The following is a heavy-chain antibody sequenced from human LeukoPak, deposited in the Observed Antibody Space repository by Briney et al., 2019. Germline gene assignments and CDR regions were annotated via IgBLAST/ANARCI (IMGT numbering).Heavy chain of an antibody. CDR2: IKQDGSEK. CDR3: ARDLNVDIVSTPPY. V-gene: IGHV3-7*01. J-gene: IGHJ4*02. Sequence: GGSLRLSCVGSGFTFSDYWMSWVRQAPGKGLEWVANIKQDGSEKDYVDALKGRFTISRDNAKNSLYLQMNSLRAEDTAVYYCARDLNVDIVSTPPYWGQGALVTVSS. CDR1: GFTFSDYW. D-gene: IGHD5/OR15-5a*01.